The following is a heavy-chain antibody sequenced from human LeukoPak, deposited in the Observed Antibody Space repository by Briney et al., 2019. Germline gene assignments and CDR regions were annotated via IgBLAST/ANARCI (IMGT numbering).Heavy chain of an antibody. V-gene: IGHV1-2*02. CDR3: ARVHGNCSPTSCYRDFDY. J-gene: IGHJ4*02. Sequence: ASVKVSCKASGYTFTDYYINWVRQAPGQGLEWMGWINPNTGGTNYAQKFQGRVTMTRDTSISKTYMELSRLKSDDTAVYYCARVHGNCSPTSCYRDFDYWGQGTLVNVSS. CDR2: INPNTGGT. CDR1: GYTFTDYY. D-gene: IGHD2-2*01.